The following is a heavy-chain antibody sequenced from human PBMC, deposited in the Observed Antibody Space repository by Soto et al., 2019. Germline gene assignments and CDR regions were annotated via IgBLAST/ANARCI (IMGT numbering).Heavy chain of an antibody. Sequence: APVKVSCKASGYSVSDYFIQWVQQAPGQGLEWVAWINPKSAATNYAKKFQGRVSLTWDTSFSTAYMELTRLRPDDTAVYYCARIKWGLDYYNGMDVWGQGTTVTVSS. CDR2: INPKSAAT. CDR1: GYSVSDYF. D-gene: IGHD1-26*01. J-gene: IGHJ6*02. V-gene: IGHV1-2*02. CDR3: ARIKWGLDYYNGMDV.